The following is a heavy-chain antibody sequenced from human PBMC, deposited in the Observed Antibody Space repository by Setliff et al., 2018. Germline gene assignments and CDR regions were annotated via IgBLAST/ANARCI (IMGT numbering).Heavy chain of an antibody. D-gene: IGHD3-9*01. J-gene: IGHJ6*02. CDR1: GDSITSGSDS. Sequence: PSETLSLTCTVSGDSITSGSDSWNWIRQPAGKGLQWIGRVSPTGSTNYDPDLRSRVTMSVDTSKNQFSLMLTSVTAADTAMYYCAKEPAISLTEAIRRSYYDYALDVWGQGTTVTVSS. V-gene: IGHV4-61*02. CDR2: VSPTGST. CDR3: AKEPAISLTEAIRRSYYDYALDV.